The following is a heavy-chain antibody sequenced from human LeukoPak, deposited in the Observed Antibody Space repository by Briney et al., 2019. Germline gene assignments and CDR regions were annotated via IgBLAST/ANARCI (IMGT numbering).Heavy chain of an antibody. V-gene: IGHV3-23*01. Sequence: PGGSLRLSCAAPGFTFSSYAMSWVRQAPGKGLEWVSAISGSGGSTYYADSVKGRFTISRDNSKNTLYLQMNSLRAEDTAVYYCAKDRTAMVTGPYYGMDVWGQGTTVTVSS. CDR3: AKDRTAMVTGPYYGMDV. J-gene: IGHJ6*02. CDR1: GFTFSSYA. CDR2: ISGSGGST. D-gene: IGHD5-18*01.